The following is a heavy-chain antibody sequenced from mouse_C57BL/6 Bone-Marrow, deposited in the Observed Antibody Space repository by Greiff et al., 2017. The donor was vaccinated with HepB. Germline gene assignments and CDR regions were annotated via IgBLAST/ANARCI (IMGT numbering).Heavy chain of an antibody. CDR1: GYTFTSYG. CDR2: IYIGNGYT. J-gene: IGHJ1*03. D-gene: IGHD2-1*01. V-gene: IGHV1-58*01. Sequence: EVQLQQSGAELVRPGSSVKMSCKTSGYTFTSYGINWVKQRPGQGLEWIGYIYIGNGYTEYNEKFKGKATLTSDKSSSTAYMQLSSLTSEDSAIYVCVSYYGKSHWYFDVWGTGTTVTVSS. CDR3: VSYYGKSHWYFDV.